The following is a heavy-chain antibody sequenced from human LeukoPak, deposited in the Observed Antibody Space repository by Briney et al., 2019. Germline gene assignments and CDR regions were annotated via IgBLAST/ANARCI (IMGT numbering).Heavy chain of an antibody. V-gene: IGHV3-23*01. J-gene: IGHJ4*02. CDR3: ATGAYCDH. Sequence: GGSLRLSCAASGFIFDDYAMHWVRQAPGKGLEWVSTIGDTGDSTYYADSVKGRFIISRDNSESTLFLQMNGLRAEDTAIYFCATGAYCDHWGQGTLVTVSS. CDR1: GFIFDDYA. CDR2: IGDTGDST.